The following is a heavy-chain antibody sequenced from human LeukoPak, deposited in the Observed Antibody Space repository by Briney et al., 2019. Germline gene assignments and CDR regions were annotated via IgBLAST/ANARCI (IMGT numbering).Heavy chain of an antibody. D-gene: IGHD3-10*01. J-gene: IGHJ4*02. Sequence: PGGSLRLSCAASGFTVSSNEMSWVRQAPGKGLEWVSSISGGSTYYADSRKGRFTISRDNSKNTLHLQMNSLRAEDTAVYYCAKDWSYHLDYWGQGTLVTVSS. CDR3: AKDWSYHLDY. CDR2: ISGGST. V-gene: IGHV3-38-3*01. CDR1: GFTVSSNE.